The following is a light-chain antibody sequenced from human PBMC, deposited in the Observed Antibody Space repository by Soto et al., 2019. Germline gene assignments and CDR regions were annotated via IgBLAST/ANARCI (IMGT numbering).Light chain of an antibody. V-gene: IGKV3-15*01. CDR3: QQYGSSRMYT. CDR1: QSVSSH. J-gene: IGKJ2*01. CDR2: DAS. Sequence: EIVMTQSPATLSVSPGEGATVSCRASQSVSSHLAWYQHKPGQAPRLLFYDASTRATGIPARFSGSGSGTEFTLTISSLQSEDFAVYYCQQYGSSRMYTFGQGTKLEIK.